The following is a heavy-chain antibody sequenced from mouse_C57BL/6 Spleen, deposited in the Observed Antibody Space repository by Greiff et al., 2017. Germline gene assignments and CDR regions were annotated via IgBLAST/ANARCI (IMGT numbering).Heavy chain of an antibody. CDR2: ISDGGSYS. CDR3: ARDRNLDYFDY. CDR1: GFTFSSYA. V-gene: IGHV5-4*01. Sequence: EVMLVESGGGLVKPGGSLKLSCAASGFTFSSYAMSWVRQTPEKRLEWVATISDGGSYSYYPDNVKGRFTISRDNAKNNLYLQMSHLKSEDTAMYYCARDRNLDYFDYWGQGTTLTVSS. J-gene: IGHJ2*01.